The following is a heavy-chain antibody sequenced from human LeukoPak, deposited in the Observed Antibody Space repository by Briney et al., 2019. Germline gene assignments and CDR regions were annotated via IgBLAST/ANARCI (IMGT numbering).Heavy chain of an antibody. CDR2: IYPGDSDT. CDR3: ARRGYDSGGYYNY. D-gene: IGHD3-22*01. J-gene: IGHJ4*02. Sequence: GEPLKISCKGSGYSFTSYWIGWVRQMPGKGLEWMGIIYPGDSDTRYSPSFRGQVTISADKSISTAYLQWSSLKASDTATYYCARRGYDSGGYYNYWGQGTLVTVSS. CDR1: GYSFTSYW. V-gene: IGHV5-51*01.